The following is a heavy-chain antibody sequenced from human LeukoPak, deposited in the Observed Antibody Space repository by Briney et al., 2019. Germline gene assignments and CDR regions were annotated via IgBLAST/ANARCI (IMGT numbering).Heavy chain of an antibody. CDR1: GFTFSSGA. V-gene: IGHV3-30-3*01. J-gene: IGHJ4*02. CDR3: ARDVFPRLSVATPGFCDY. CDR2: ISYDGSKK. D-gene: IGHD5-12*01. Sequence: GGSLRLSCTASGFTFSSGAMHWVRQAPGKGLEWVAVISYDGSKKYYADSVTGRFTISRDNSRNTLYLQMNSLRVEDTAMYYCARDVFPRLSVATPGFCDYWGQGTLVTVSS.